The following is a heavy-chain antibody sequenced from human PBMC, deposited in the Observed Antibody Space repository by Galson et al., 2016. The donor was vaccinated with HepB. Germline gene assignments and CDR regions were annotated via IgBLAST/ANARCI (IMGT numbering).Heavy chain of an antibody. CDR3: GREHCSGGSCYLDY. D-gene: IGHD2-15*01. CDR2: ITRSGDAT. V-gene: IGHV3-23*01. Sequence: SLRLSCAASGFSFSNSGMSWVRQAPGRGLEWVSGITRSGDATHYADFVKGRFTISRDNAKNSLYLQMNSLRAEDTAVYYCGREHCSGGSCYLDYWGQGTLVTVSS. J-gene: IGHJ4*02. CDR1: GFSFSNSG.